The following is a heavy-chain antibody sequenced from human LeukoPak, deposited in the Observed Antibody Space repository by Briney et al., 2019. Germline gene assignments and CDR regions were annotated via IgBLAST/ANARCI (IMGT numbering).Heavy chain of an antibody. V-gene: IGHV3-23*01. CDR2: ISGSGDVT. J-gene: IGHJ3*02. CDR1: GFSLTTYV. D-gene: IGHD6-19*01. Sequence: GGSLRLSCAASGFSLTTYVMNWVRQAPGKGLEWVSVISGSGDVTYYADSVKGRFTISRDNSKNTLYLQMNSLRAGDTAVYYCASGGWLDIGGQGTMVTVSS. CDR3: ASGGWLDI.